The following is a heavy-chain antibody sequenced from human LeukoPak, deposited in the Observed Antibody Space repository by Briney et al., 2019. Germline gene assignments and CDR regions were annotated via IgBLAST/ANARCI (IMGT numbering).Heavy chain of an antibody. D-gene: IGHD2-8*02. J-gene: IGHJ3*02. CDR2: IYYSGGT. CDR1: GGSINSYS. CDR3: ARSGSGGMTFDI. Sequence: SETLSLTCTVSGGSINSYSWNWIRQPPGKGLEWIGYIYYSGGTNYNPPLKGRVTISVDTSKNQFSLKLSSVTAADTAVYYCARSGSGGMTFDIWGQGTMVTVSS. V-gene: IGHV4-59*08.